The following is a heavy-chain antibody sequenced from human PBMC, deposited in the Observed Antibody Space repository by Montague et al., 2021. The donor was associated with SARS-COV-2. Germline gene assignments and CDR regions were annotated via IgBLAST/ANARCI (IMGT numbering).Heavy chain of an antibody. CDR2: IYYRGAS. J-gene: IGHJ3*01. CDR1: GGSINSSTYY. CDR3: ARRVTRGAFDV. Sequence: SGTLSLTCIVSGGSINSSTYYWAWIRQPPGKGLEWIATIYYRGASWSDPSLRSRVTISADTSRNQFNLKLTSVTAADMGLYYCARRVTRGAFDVWGQGTMVTVSS. D-gene: IGHD1-1*01. V-gene: IGHV4-39*01.